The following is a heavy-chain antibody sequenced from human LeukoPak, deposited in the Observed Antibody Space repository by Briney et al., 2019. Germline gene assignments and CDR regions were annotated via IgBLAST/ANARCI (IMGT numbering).Heavy chain of an antibody. CDR3: ARVPCSSTSCYRRLAFDI. V-gene: IGHV4-59*01. Sequence: CSGCGSSYSSEDSGWFRKTPGKGLEWIGYIYYSGSTNYNPSLKSRVTISVDTSKNQFSLKLSSVTAADTAVYYCARVPCSSTSCYRRLAFDIWGQGTMVTVSS. CDR2: IYYSGST. CDR1: GSSYSSED. D-gene: IGHD2-2*01. J-gene: IGHJ3*02.